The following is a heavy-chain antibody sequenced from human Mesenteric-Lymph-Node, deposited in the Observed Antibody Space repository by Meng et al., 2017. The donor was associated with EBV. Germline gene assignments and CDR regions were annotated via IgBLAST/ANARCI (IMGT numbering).Heavy chain of an antibody. Sequence: VQVQATTPRLLQPSESLPRRRTFSGCSCSGDIFYWSWFRQHPGKGLEWIGFIYDSGITHYSPSLKSRVTISVDTSKNQFSLELRSMTPADTAVYYCARDRGWELLDYWGQGTLVTVSS. V-gene: IGHV4-61*01. CDR1: GCSCSGDIFY. CDR3: ARDRGWELLDY. CDR2: IYDSGIT. J-gene: IGHJ4*02. D-gene: IGHD1-26*01.